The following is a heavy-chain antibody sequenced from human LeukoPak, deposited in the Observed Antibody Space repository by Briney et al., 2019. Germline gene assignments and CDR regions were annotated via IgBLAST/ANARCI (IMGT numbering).Heavy chain of an antibody. D-gene: IGHD4-11*01. CDR1: GFTFDDYA. CDR3: AKLPSPPSEQYLDY. J-gene: IGHJ4*02. V-gene: IGHV3-9*01. Sequence: GGSLILSCAASGFTFDDYAMHWVRQAPGKGLEWVSGISWNSGSIGYADSVKGRFTISRDNAKNSLYLQMNSLRAEDTALYYCAKLPSPPSEQYLDYWGQGTLVTVSS. CDR2: ISWNSGSI.